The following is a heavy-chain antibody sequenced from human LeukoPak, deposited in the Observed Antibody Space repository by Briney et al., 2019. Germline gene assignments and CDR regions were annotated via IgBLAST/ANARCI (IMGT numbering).Heavy chain of an antibody. CDR1: GGSISSSSYY. CDR2: IYYSGST. J-gene: IGHJ4*02. CDR3: ARGPPPDFDY. V-gene: IGHV4-39*07. Sequence: SETLSLTCTVSGGSISSSSYYWGWIRQPPGKGLEWIGSIYYSGSTYYNPSLKSRVTISVDTSKNQFSLKVSSVTAADMAVYYCARGPPPDFDYWGQGTLVTVSS.